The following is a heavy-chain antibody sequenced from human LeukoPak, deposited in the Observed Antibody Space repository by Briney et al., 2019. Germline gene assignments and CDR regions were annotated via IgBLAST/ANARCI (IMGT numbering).Heavy chain of an antibody. J-gene: IGHJ4*02. CDR1: GGSISNYY. CDR3: ARAAEYSSGWYLFDY. CDR2: IYTSGGT. D-gene: IGHD6-19*01. Sequence: PSENLSLTCTVSGGSISNYYWTWIRQPARKGLEWIGRIYTSGGTNYNPSLKSRVTMSVDTSKNQFSLKLSSVTAADTAMYYCARAAEYSSGWYLFDYWGQGILVTVSA. V-gene: IGHV4-4*07.